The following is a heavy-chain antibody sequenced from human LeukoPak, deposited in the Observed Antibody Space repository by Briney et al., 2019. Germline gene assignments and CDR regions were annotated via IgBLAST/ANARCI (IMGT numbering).Heavy chain of an antibody. CDR1: GGSISSGSYY. J-gene: IGHJ4*02. V-gene: IGHV4-61*02. CDR2: IYTSGST. Sequence: SETLSLTCTVSGGSISSGSYYWSWIRQPAGKGLEWIGRIYTSGSTNYNPSLKSRVTISVDTSKNQFSLKLSSVTAADTAVYYCATLVAPTGTGYFDYWGQGTLVTVSS. CDR3: ATLVAPTGTGYFDY. D-gene: IGHD1-1*01.